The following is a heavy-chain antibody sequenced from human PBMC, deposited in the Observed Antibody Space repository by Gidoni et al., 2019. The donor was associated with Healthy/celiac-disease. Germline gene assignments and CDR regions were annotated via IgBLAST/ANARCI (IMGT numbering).Heavy chain of an antibody. Sequence: QVQLVQSGAEVKKPGSSVKVSCKASGGTFSSYAISWVRQAPGQGLEWMGGIIPIFGTANYAQKFQGRVTITADKSTSTAYMELSSLRSEDTAVYYCARDLRGDYDFWSATNGWFDPWGQGTLVTVSS. D-gene: IGHD3-3*01. V-gene: IGHV1-69*06. CDR3: ARDLRGDYDFWSATNGWFDP. CDR1: GGTFSSYA. J-gene: IGHJ5*02. CDR2: IIPIFGTA.